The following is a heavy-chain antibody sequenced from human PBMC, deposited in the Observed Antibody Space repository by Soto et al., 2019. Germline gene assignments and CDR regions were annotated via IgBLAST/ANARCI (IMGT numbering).Heavy chain of an antibody. CDR3: ARGLHHGDYKVPHFDF. CDR2: INHSGST. V-gene: IGHV4-34*01. Sequence: PSEPQSLTSAVYGGYCSGYCWNCIRQPPGKGLEWIGEINHSGSTNYNPSLKSRVTISVDTSKNQFSLELTSVTAADTAVYFCARGLHHGDYKVPHFDFWGQGTLVTVSS. D-gene: IGHD4-17*01. CDR1: GGYCSGYC. J-gene: IGHJ4*02.